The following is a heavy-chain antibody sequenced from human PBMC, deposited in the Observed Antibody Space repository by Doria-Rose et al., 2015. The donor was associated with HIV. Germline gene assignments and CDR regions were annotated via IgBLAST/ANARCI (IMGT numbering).Heavy chain of an antibody. V-gene: IGHV2-26*01. J-gene: IGHJ4*02. CDR3: ARIKSSRWYHKYYFDF. CDR1: GVSLSSPGMG. D-gene: IGHD6-13*01. Sequence: QITLKESGPVLVKPTETLTLTCTVSGVSLSSPGMGVSWIRQPPGEGLGWLANIFSDGERSYKTSLKSRLTISRGTSKSQVVLTMTDMDPVDTATYYCARIKSSRWYHKYYFDFWGQGTLVIVSA. CDR2: IFSDGER.